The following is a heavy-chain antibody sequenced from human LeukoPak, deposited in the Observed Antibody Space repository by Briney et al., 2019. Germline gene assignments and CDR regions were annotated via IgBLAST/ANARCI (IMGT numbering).Heavy chain of an antibody. CDR1: GFTFSSYG. CDR3: AKLVGATTSHRDY. D-gene: IGHD1-26*01. J-gene: IGHJ4*02. Sequence: GGSLRLSCAASGFTFSSYGRHWVRQAPGKGLEWVAVISYDGSNKYYADSVKGRFTISRDNSKNTLYLQMNSLRAEDTAVYYCAKLVGATTSHRDYWGQGTLVTVSS. V-gene: IGHV3-30*18. CDR2: ISYDGSNK.